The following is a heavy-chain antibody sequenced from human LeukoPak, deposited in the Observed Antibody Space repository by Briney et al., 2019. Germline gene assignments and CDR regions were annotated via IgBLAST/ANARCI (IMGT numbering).Heavy chain of an antibody. CDR3: TRHVDSSGYDRDY. V-gene: IGHV3-73*01. CDR1: GFTFSGSA. Sequence: GGSLRLSCAASGFTFSGSAMHWVRQASGSGLEWVGRIRSKATSYATAYAASVNGRFTISRDDSKNTAYLQMNSLKTEDTAVYYCTRHVDSSGYDRDYWGQGTLVTVSS. CDR2: IRSKATSYAT. D-gene: IGHD3-22*01. J-gene: IGHJ4*02.